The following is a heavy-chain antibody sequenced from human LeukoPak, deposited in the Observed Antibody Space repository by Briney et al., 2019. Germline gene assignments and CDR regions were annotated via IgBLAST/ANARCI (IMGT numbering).Heavy chain of an antibody. J-gene: IGHJ6*03. D-gene: IGHD6-13*01. CDR2: IRNKGNNYAT. Sequence: GGSLRLSFAASGFTFSGSTMHWVRQASGKGLEWVGRIRNKGNNYATAYAASVKGRFTISRDDSKNTAYLQMNSLKTEDTAVYYCTTESSSWYRYYYYYYMDVWGKRTTVTVSS. V-gene: IGHV3-73*01. CDR3: TTESSSWYRYYYYYYMDV. CDR1: GFTFSGST.